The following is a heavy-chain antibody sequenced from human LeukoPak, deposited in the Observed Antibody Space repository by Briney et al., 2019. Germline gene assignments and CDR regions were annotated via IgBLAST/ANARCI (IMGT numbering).Heavy chain of an antibody. CDR3: TRGWDL. CDR2: INPDSGDT. J-gene: IGHJ5*02. V-gene: IGHV1-8*03. Sequence: ASVKVSCKASGYRFTSSDINWVRQATGQGLEWMGWINPDSGDTGYAEKFQDRLTIAGDTSITKAYMELTNLKSEDTAVYYCTRGWDLWGQGTLVTVSS. CDR1: GYRFTSSD.